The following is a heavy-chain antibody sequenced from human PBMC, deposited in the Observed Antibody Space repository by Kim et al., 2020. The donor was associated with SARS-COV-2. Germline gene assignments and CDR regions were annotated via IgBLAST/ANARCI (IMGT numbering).Heavy chain of an antibody. CDR1: GGSISSSSYY. D-gene: IGHD2-21*02. J-gene: IGHJ4*02. V-gene: IGHV4-39*01. Sequence: SETLSLTCTVSGGSISSSSYYWGWIRQPPGKGLEWIGSIYYSGSTYYNPSLKSRVTISVDTSKNQFSLKLSSVTAADTAVYYCARQIRRQQLVTAYCGGDCWGWGQGTLVTVSS. CDR3: ARQIRRQQLVTAYCGGDCWG. CDR2: IYYSGST.